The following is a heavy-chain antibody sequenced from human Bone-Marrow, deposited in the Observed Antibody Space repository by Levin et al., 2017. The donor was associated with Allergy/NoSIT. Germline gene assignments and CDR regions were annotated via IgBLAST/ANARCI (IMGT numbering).Heavy chain of an antibody. D-gene: IGHD6-6*01. Sequence: PGGSLRLSCAASGFTFSSYAMSWVRQAPGKGLEWVSAISGSGGSTYYADSVKGRFTISRDNSKNTLYLQMNSLRAEDTAVYYCAKIYRDGYSSSAPQGWYYYGMDVWGQGTTVTVSS. CDR3: AKIYRDGYSSSAPQGWYYYGMDV. V-gene: IGHV3-23*01. CDR1: GFTFSSYA. CDR2: ISGSGGST. J-gene: IGHJ6*02.